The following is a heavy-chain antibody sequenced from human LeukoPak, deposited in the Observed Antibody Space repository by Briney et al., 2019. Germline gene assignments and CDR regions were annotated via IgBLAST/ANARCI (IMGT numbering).Heavy chain of an antibody. D-gene: IGHD3-22*01. CDR1: GGSISSYY. Sequence: SETQSLTCTVSGGSISSYYWSWIRQPPGKGLEWIGYIYYSGSTNYNPSLKSRVTISVDTSKNQFSLKLSSVTAADTAVYYCARDASYYDSSGVFDYWGQGTLVTVSS. V-gene: IGHV4-59*01. CDR3: ARDASYYDSSGVFDY. CDR2: IYYSGST. J-gene: IGHJ4*02.